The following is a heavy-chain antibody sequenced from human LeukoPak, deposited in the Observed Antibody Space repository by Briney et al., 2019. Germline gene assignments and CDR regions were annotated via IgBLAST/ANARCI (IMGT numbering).Heavy chain of an antibody. CDR1: GFTVGRNY. Sequence: GGSLRLSCAVSGFTVGRNYMTWVRQAPGKGLEWVSVIYTGGSKFYDDSVKGRFTIPRDNSKNILYLQMNSLRAEDTAVYYCARGLADMDTANYWGQGTLVTVSS. CDR3: ARGLADMDTANY. J-gene: IGHJ4*02. V-gene: IGHV3-53*01. D-gene: IGHD5-18*01. CDR2: IYTGGSK.